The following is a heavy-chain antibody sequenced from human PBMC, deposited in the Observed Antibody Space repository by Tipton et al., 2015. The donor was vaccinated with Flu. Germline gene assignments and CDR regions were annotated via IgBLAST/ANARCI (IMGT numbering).Heavy chain of an antibody. D-gene: IGHD3-22*01. CDR1: GGSIRSSSYY. V-gene: IGHV4-39*06. CDR2: MLYGGST. Sequence: TLSLTCTVSGGSIRSSSYYWGWIRQPPGKGPEWIGSMLYGGSTYYNPSLESRVTISLDTSKNQFPLKLSSVTAADTAVYYCARDDSGFNDYWGPGTLVTVSS. J-gene: IGHJ4*02. CDR3: ARDDSGFNDY.